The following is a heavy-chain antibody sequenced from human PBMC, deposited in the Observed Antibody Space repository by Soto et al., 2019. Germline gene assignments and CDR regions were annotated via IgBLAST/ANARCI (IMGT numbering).Heavy chain of an antibody. J-gene: IGHJ4*02. V-gene: IGHV1-46*01. CDR2: INPSGGST. CDR1: GYTFTSYY. Sequence: ASVKVSCKASGYTFTSYYMHWVRQAPGQGLEWMGIINPSGGSTSYAQKFQGRVTMTSDTSISTAHMELSSLRSEDTAVYYCARRAETNGWNGFGADKYYFDFWGQGTLVTVSS. D-gene: IGHD1-1*01. CDR3: ARRAETNGWNGFGADKYYFDF.